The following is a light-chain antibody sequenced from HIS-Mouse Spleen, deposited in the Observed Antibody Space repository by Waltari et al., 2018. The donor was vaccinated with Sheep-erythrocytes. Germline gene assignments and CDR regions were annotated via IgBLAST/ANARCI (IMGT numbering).Light chain of an antibody. Sequence: SYELTQPPSVSVSPGQTARITCSGDKLGDTYACWYQQKPGQSPVLVIYQDSKRPSGIPERFSGSNSGNTATLTISGTQAMDEADYYCQAWDSSTAVVFGGGTKLTVL. CDR2: QDS. V-gene: IGLV3-1*01. CDR3: QAWDSSTAVV. CDR1: KLGDTY. J-gene: IGLJ2*01.